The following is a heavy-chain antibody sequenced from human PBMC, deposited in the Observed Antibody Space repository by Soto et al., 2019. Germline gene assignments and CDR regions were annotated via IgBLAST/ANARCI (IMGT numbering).Heavy chain of an antibody. D-gene: IGHD6-19*01. Sequence: QVQLVQSGAEVKKPGSSVKVSCKASGGTFSSYTISWVRQAPGQGLEWMGRIIPILGIANYAQKFQGRVTINADKSTSTAYVEPNSLRSEDTAGYYGARDPSGAESGWFDYSGQGTLVTVSS. J-gene: IGHJ4*02. CDR1: GGTFSSYT. CDR2: IIPILGIA. CDR3: ARDPSGAESGWFDY. V-gene: IGHV1-69*08.